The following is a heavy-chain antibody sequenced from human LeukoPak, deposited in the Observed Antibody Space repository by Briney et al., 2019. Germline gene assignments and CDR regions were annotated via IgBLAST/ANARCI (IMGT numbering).Heavy chain of an antibody. V-gene: IGHV4-39*07. CDR2: IYYSGST. CDR3: ATRITMIVVVIDAFDI. D-gene: IGHD3-22*01. J-gene: IGHJ3*02. Sequence: SETLSLTCTVSGGSISSSSYYWGWIRQPPGKGLEWIGSIYYSGSTYYNPSLKSRVTISVDTSKNQFSLKLSSVTAADTAVYYCATRITMIVVVIDAFDIWGQGTMVTVSS. CDR1: GGSISSSSYY.